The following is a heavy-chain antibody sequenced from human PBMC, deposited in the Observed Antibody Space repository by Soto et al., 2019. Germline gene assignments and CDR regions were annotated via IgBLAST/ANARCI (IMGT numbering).Heavy chain of an antibody. Sequence: GGSLRLSCAASGFTFSSYSMNWVRQAPGKGLEWVSYISSSSSTIYYADSVKGRFTISRDNAKNSLYLQMNSLRDEDTAVYYCARGPPSQQLVKGNNWFDPWGQGTLVTVSS. CDR1: GFTFSSYS. CDR2: ISSSSSTI. V-gene: IGHV3-48*02. J-gene: IGHJ5*02. D-gene: IGHD6-13*01. CDR3: ARGPPSQQLVKGNNWFDP.